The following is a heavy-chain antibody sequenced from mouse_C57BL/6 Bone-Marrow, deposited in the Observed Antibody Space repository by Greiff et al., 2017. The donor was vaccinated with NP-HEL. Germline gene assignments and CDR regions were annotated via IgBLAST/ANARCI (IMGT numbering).Heavy chain of an antibody. CDR2: INPSSGYT. CDR3: ARLGWFAY. D-gene: IGHD4-1*01. J-gene: IGHJ3*01. V-gene: IGHV1-7*01. Sequence: VQLQESGAELAKPGASVKLSCKASGYTFTSYWMHWVKQRPGQGLEWIGYINPSSGYTKYNQKFKDKATLTADESSSTAYMQLSSLTYEDSAVYYCARLGWFAYWGQGTLVTVSA. CDR1: GYTFTSYW.